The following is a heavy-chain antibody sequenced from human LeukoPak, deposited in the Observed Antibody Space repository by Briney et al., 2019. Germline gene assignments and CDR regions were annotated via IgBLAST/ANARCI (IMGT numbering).Heavy chain of an antibody. CDR1: GGSVSSGSYY. CDR2: IYYSGST. Sequence: SETLSLTCTVSGGSVSSGSYYWSWIRQPPGRGLEWLGYIYYSGSTNYNPSLKSRVTISVDTSKNQFSLKLSSVTAADTAEYYCAREWGPYKYYFDYWGQGTLVTVSS. D-gene: IGHD7-27*01. J-gene: IGHJ4*02. CDR3: AREWGPYKYYFDY. V-gene: IGHV4-61*01.